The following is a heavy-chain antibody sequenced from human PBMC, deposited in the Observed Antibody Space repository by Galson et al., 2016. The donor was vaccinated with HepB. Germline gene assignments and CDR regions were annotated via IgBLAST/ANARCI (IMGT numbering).Heavy chain of an antibody. J-gene: IGHJ4*02. CDR3: AREGGRLVDY. D-gene: IGHD3-16*01. CDR2: ACHDGGT. CDR1: GGSIDFYC. Sequence: ETLSLTCTVSGGSIDFYCWSWIRQPPGKGLEWVGYACHDGGTGYNPSLKSRVTMSLDKSNKQLSLKLTSVTAADTAVYFCAREGGRLVDYWGQGTTVTVSS. V-gene: IGHV4-59*01.